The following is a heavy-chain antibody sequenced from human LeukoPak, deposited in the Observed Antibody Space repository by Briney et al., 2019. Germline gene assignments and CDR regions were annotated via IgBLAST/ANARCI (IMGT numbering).Heavy chain of an antibody. CDR2: IKPDGSEK. V-gene: IGHV3-7*03. CDR3: AKWGPYDILTGRIN. J-gene: IGHJ4*02. D-gene: IGHD3-9*01. CDR1: GFTFSNYW. Sequence: GGSLRLSCAASGFTFSNYWMTWVRRAPGKGLEWVANIKPDGSEKYYVGSVKGRFTISRDNAKNSLYLQMNSLRAEDTAVYYCAKWGPYDILTGRINWGQGTLVTVSS.